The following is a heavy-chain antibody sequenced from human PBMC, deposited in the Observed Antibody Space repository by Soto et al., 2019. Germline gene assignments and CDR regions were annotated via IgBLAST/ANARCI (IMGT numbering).Heavy chain of an antibody. CDR3: AREGYGDLREYFQH. Sequence: EVQLVESGGGLVKPGGSLRLSCAASGFTFSSYSMNWVRQAPGKRLEWVSSISSSSSYIYYADSVKGRFTISRDNAKSTRYLQMNSLRAEDKAVYYCAREGYGDLREYFQHWGQGTLVTVSS. CDR2: ISSSSSYI. D-gene: IGHD4-17*01. V-gene: IGHV3-21*01. CDR1: GFTFSSYS. J-gene: IGHJ1*01.